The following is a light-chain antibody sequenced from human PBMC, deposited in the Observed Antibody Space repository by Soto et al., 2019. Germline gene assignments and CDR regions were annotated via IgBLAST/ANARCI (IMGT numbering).Light chain of an antibody. J-gene: IGKJ3*01. CDR1: ESVGNS. Sequence: EIVLTQSPATLSLSPGERASLSCRASESVGNSLAWYQHKPGQAPMLLIYDVSNRATGIPARFSGSGSGTDFTLTISSLEPEDFAVYYCQQCVIWPLFTFGPGTKVDIK. V-gene: IGKV3-11*01. CDR2: DVS. CDR3: QQCVIWPLFT.